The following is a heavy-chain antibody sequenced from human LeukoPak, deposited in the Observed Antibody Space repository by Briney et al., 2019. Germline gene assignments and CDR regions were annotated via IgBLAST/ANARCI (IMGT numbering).Heavy chain of an antibody. D-gene: IGHD3-10*01. J-gene: IGHJ4*02. CDR3: AKLPSGYYGSGSYYKAWIDY. CDR1: GFTFSSYG. Sequence: GGSLRPSCAASGFTFSSYGMNWVRQAPGKGLEWVSAISGSGGSTYYADSVKGRFTISRDNSKNTLYLQMNSLRAEDTAVYYCAKLPSGYYGSGSYYKAWIDYWGQGTLVTVSS. V-gene: IGHV3-23*01. CDR2: ISGSGGST.